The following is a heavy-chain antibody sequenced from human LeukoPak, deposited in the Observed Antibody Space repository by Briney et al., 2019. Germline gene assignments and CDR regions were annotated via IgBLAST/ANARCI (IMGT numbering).Heavy chain of an antibody. V-gene: IGHV4-59*01. CDR1: GGSFSSYY. Sequence: SETLSLTCTVSGGSFSSYYWRWIRQPPGKGLEWIGYIYYSGSTNYNPSLKSRVTISVDTSKNQFSLKLSSVTAADTAVYYCATPRDCSSTSCYLFDYWGQGTLVTVSS. J-gene: IGHJ4*02. CDR2: IYYSGST. D-gene: IGHD2-2*01. CDR3: ATPRDCSSTSCYLFDY.